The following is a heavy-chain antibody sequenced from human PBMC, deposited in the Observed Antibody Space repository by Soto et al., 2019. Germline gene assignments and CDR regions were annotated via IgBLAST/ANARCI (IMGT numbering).Heavy chain of an antibody. CDR3: ARGMGRYLDL. D-gene: IGHD2-8*01. Sequence: QVQLQESGPGLVKPSETLSLTCTVSGDSISNFYWSWIRQPAGKGLESIGRVSASARTNYNPSLQSRVTMSLDTSKNQFSLRLTSVSAADTAVYFCARGMGRYLDLRGRGTLVIVSS. J-gene: IGHJ2*01. V-gene: IGHV4-4*07. CDR2: VSASART. CDR1: GDSISNFY.